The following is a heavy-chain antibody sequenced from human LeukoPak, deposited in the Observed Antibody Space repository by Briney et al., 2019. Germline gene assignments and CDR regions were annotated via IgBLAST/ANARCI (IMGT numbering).Heavy chain of an antibody. Sequence: GGSLRLSCAASGFTFSTYSMNWVRQAPGKGLEWVSSIVTSSDYIYYAGSLKGRFTISRDNAKNSLYLHMNSVRPDDTAVYYCARGRSITILRGVAISDGFDIWGQGTKVTVS. D-gene: IGHD3-10*01. J-gene: IGHJ3*02. CDR3: ARGRSITILRGVAISDGFDI. V-gene: IGHV3-21*06. CDR1: GFTFSTYS. CDR2: IVTSSDYI.